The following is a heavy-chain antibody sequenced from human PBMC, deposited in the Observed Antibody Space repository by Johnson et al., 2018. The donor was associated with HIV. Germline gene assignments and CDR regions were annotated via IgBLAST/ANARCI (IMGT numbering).Heavy chain of an antibody. Sequence: VQLVESGGGLVQPGGYLRLSCAASGFTFSRYWMSWVRQAPGKGLEWVGNIKKDGSEKEEGDAGKGRFTISRDNAKNSLYLQMNSLRAEDTAVYYCARSCGGDCNDAFDIWGQGTMVTVSS. D-gene: IGHD2-21*02. CDR1: GFTFSRYW. CDR3: ARSCGGDCNDAFDI. CDR2: IKKDGSEK. V-gene: IGHV3-7*01. J-gene: IGHJ3*02.